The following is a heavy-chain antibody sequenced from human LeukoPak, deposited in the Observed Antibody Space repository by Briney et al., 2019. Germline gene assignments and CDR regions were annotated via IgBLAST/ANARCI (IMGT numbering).Heavy chain of an antibody. CDR3: ARVRSGSNWFDP. CDR1: GRTFSSYT. Sequence: SVKVSCKASGRTFSSYTISWVRQAPGQGLEWMGRIIPILGIANYAQKFQGSVTITADKSTSTAYMELSSLRSEDTAVYYCARVRSGSNWFDPWGQGTLVTVSS. J-gene: IGHJ5*02. V-gene: IGHV1-69*02. CDR2: IIPILGIA. D-gene: IGHD1-26*01.